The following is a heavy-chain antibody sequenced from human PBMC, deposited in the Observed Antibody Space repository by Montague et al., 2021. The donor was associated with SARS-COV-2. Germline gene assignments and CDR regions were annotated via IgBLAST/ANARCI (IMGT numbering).Heavy chain of an antibody. CDR1: GFSLTSFGEA. J-gene: IGHJ5*02. D-gene: IGHD3-16*02. CDR2: IYWDSDV. V-gene: IGHV2-5*02. CDR3: ARGRRHIVPPNCLDP. Sequence: PALVKPTQTLTLTCTLSGFSLTSFGEAVGWVRQPPGKALEWLALIYWDSDVRFRPSLKSRLTITKDVSKNQVVLTMINMDPVVTATYFCARGRRHIVPPNCLDPWGQGILVTVSS.